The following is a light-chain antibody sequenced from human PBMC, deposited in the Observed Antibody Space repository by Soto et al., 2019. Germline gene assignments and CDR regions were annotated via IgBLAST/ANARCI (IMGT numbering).Light chain of an antibody. CDR3: QQYYSPPPT. CDR1: QSVLYSSNNKNY. V-gene: IGKV4-1*01. CDR2: WAS. Sequence: DIVMTQSPDSLAVSLGERATINCESSQSVLYSSNNKNYLAWYQQKPGQPPKLLIYWASTRESGVPDRFSGSGSGTDFSLTISSLQAEDVAVYYCQQYYSPPPTFGQGNKVEIK. J-gene: IGKJ1*01.